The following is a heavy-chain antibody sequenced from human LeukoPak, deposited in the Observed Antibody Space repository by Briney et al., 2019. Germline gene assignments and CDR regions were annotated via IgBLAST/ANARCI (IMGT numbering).Heavy chain of an antibody. CDR2: INPSGGST. V-gene: IGHV1-46*01. CDR3: ARDRIEGATFGWFDP. CDR1: GYTFTSYY. Sequence: ASVKVSCKASGYTFTSYYMHWVRQAPGQGLEWMGIINPSGGSTSYAQKFQGRVTMTRDTSTSTVYMELSSLRSEDTAVYYCARDRIEGATFGWFDPWGQGTLVTVSS. J-gene: IGHJ5*02. D-gene: IGHD1-26*01.